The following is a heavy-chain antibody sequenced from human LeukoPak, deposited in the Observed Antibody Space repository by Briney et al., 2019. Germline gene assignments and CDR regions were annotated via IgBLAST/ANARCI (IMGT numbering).Heavy chain of an antibody. D-gene: IGHD5-24*01. CDR2: VHYSGAT. J-gene: IGHJ6*02. CDR3: ARSATIAVFRYGMDV. CDR1: GDSISSLY. V-gene: IGHV4-59*11. Sequence: SETLSLTCTVSGDSISSLYWSWIRQPPGEVLEYIGYVHYSGATNYNPSLQSRVFISMDTSKNQYSLRLNSVTTADTAVYYCARSATIAVFRYGMDVWGQGTTVTVSS.